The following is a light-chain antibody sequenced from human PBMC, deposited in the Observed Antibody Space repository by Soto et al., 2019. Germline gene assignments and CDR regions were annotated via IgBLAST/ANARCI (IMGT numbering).Light chain of an antibody. CDR3: QVWDSSSDPHVV. CDR1: NIGSKS. Sequence: SYELTQPPSVSVAPGKTARITCGGNNIGSKSVHWYQQKPGQAPVLVIYYDSDRPSGIPERFSGSNSGNTATLTIGRVEAGDEADYYCQVWDSSSDPHVVFGGGTQLTVL. V-gene: IGLV3-21*04. CDR2: YDS. J-gene: IGLJ2*01.